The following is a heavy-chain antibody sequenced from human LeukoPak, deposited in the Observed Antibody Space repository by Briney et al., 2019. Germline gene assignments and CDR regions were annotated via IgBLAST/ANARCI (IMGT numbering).Heavy chain of an antibody. V-gene: IGHV5-51*01. CDR2: IYPADSTA. CDR1: GYSFTTYW. Sequence: GESLKISCKASGYSFTTYWIGWVRQVPGKGLEWVGIIYPADSTAKYSPSFQGQVTISADKSISTAYLQWSSLKASDTAMYYCGSGREYYYGMDVWGQGTTVTVSS. D-gene: IGHD3-10*01. J-gene: IGHJ6*02. CDR3: GSGREYYYGMDV.